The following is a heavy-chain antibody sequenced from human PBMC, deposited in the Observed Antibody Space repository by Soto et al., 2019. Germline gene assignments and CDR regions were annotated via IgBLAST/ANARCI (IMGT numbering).Heavy chain of an antibody. J-gene: IGHJ4*02. Sequence: SETLSLTCTVSSGSISSTIYSWDWIRQPPGKGLEWIGSIFYSGSTYYNPSLKSRVTISVDTSKNQFSLTLTSVTAADTAVYFCARQPYDSSDYFDYWGQGTLVTVSS. D-gene: IGHD3-22*01. CDR1: SGSISSTIYS. V-gene: IGHV4-39*01. CDR2: IFYSGST. CDR3: ARQPYDSSDYFDY.